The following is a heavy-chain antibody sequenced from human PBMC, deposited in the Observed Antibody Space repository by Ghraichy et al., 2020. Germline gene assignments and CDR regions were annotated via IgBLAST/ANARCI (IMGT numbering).Heavy chain of an antibody. J-gene: IGHJ4*02. CDR1: GFTFSSYA. CDR2: ISGSGGST. Sequence: GGSLRLSCAASGFTFSSYAMSWVRQAPGKGLEWVSAISGSGGSTYYADSVKGRFTISRDNSKNTLYLQMNSLRAEDTAVYYCAKSRSRYQLLCPFDYWGQGTLVTVSS. CDR3: AKSRSRYQLLCPFDY. D-gene: IGHD2-2*01. V-gene: IGHV3-23*01.